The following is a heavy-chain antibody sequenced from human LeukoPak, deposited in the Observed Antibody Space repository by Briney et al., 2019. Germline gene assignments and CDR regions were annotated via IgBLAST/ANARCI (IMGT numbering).Heavy chain of an antibody. V-gene: IGHV3-48*01. Sequence: QAGGSLRLSCAASGFTFSSYEMNWVRQAPGKGLEWVSYISSSSSTIYYADSVKGRFTISRDNAKNSLYLQMNSLRAEDTAVYYCARGLITGFSWGQGTLVTVSS. CDR2: ISSSSSTI. CDR1: GFTFSSYE. J-gene: IGHJ5*02. D-gene: IGHD1-20*01. CDR3: ARGLITGFS.